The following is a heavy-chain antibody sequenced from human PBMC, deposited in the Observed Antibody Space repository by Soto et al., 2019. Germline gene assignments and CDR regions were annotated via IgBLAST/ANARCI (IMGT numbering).Heavy chain of an antibody. D-gene: IGHD5-12*01. CDR2: ISSSGSTI. Sequence: PGGSLRLSCAASGFTFSDYYMSWIRQAPGKGLEWVSYISSSGSTIYYADSVKGRFTISRDNAKNSLYLQMNSLRAEDTAVYYCAREVATMRTGYFDLWGRGTLVTVSS. CDR1: GFTFSDYY. CDR3: AREVATMRTGYFDL. V-gene: IGHV3-11*01. J-gene: IGHJ2*01.